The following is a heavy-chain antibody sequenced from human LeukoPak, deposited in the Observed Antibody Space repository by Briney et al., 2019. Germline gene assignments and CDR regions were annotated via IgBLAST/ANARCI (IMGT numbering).Heavy chain of an antibody. V-gene: IGHV4-34*01. D-gene: IGHD3-16*02. CDR3: ARHYVWGRYHYICLRYSAFDI. CDR1: GESFSGYY. CDR2: INHSGST. Sequence: PAETQSLACAVYGESFSGYYWSWIRRPPGKGLEWIGEINHSGSTNYNPSLKSRVTISVDTSKNQFSLKLSSVTAADTAVYYCARHYVWGRYHYICLRYSAFDIWGQGTMVTVSS. J-gene: IGHJ3*02.